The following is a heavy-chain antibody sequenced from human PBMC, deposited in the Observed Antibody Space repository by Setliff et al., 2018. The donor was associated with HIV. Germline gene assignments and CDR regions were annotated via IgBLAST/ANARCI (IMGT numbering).Heavy chain of an antibody. J-gene: IGHJ4*02. V-gene: IGHV3-21*04. CDR2: ISSSDNTI. CDR1: GFTFSSYS. D-gene: IGHD3-3*01. CDR3: ARDVSWRVRTYIDY. Sequence: GGSLRLSCAASGFTFSSYSMNWVRQAPGKGLEWVSSISSSDNTIHYADSVRGRFTISRDNAKNSLYLQMSSLRAEDTAVYYCARDVSWRVRTYIDYWGQGALVTVSS.